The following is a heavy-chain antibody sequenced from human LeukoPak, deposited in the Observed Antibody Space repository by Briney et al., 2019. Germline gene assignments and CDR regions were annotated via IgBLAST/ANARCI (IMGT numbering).Heavy chain of an antibody. CDR3: ARHTSSYCSGGSCGGWFDP. V-gene: IGHV4-30-2*01. CDR1: GASISRGGYS. D-gene: IGHD2-15*01. CDR2: IFHSGST. Sequence: SLSLTCALSGASISRGGYSWGWTRQQPGRGLEWIGYIFHSGSTYYNPSLKSRVTISVDRSKNQFSLKLSSVTAADTAVYYCARHTSSYCSGGSCGGWFDPWGQGTLVTVSS. J-gene: IGHJ5*02.